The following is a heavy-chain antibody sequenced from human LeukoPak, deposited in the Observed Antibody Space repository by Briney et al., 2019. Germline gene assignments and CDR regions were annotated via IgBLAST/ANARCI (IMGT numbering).Heavy chain of an antibody. D-gene: IGHD3-22*01. Sequence: GASVKVSCKTSGYAFATYGIVWVRQAPGQGLEWMGWTSPYNANTNYAQKVRGRVTMTTDTSTSTAFMELRSLRSDDTAVYYCAREYYYPTTGYYAFDFWGQGTLVTVSS. CDR1: GYAFATYG. V-gene: IGHV1-18*01. J-gene: IGHJ4*02. CDR2: TSPYNANT. CDR3: AREYYYPTTGYYAFDF.